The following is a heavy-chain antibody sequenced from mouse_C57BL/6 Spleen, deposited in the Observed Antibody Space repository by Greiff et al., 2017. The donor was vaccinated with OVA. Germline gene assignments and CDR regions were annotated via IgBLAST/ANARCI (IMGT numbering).Heavy chain of an antibody. CDR2: INPSSGYT. D-gene: IGHD3-2*02. CDR1: GYTFTSYT. CDR3: ARGTAQALDY. V-gene: IGHV1-4*01. J-gene: IGHJ4*01. Sequence: QVQLQQSGAELARPGASVKMSCKASGYTFTSYTMHWVNQRPGQGLEWIGYINPSSGYTKYNQKFKDKATLTADKSSSTAYMQLSSLTSEDSAVYYCARGTAQALDYWGQGTSVTVSS.